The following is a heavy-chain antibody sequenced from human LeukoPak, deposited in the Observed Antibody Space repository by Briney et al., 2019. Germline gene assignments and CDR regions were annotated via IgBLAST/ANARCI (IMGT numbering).Heavy chain of an antibody. Sequence: ASVKVSCKASGGTFSSYAISWVRQAPGQGLEWMGGIIPIFGTANYAQKFQGRVTITADESTSTVYMELSSLRSEDTAVYYCARVWGSSGYYPSWGQGTLVTVSS. CDR3: ARVWGSSGYYPS. CDR2: IIPIFGTA. D-gene: IGHD3-22*01. V-gene: IGHV1-69*13. J-gene: IGHJ4*02. CDR1: GGTFSSYA.